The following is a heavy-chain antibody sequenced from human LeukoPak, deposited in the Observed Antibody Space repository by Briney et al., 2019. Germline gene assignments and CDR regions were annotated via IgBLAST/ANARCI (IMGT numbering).Heavy chain of an antibody. CDR1: GFTFSSYD. J-gene: IGHJ4*02. D-gene: IGHD4-23*01. V-gene: IGHV3-48*01. CDR3: ARDQGRYGGNLLVDY. CDR2: ISSSSSTI. Sequence: PGGSLRLSCAASGFTFSSYDMNWVRQAPGKGLEWVSYISSSSSTIYYADSVKGRFTIYRDNSKNTLYLQMNSLRAEDTAVYYCARDQGRYGGNLLVDYWGQGTLVTVSS.